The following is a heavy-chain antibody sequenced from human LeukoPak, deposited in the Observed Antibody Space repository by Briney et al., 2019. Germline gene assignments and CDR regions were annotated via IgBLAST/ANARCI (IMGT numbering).Heavy chain of an antibody. V-gene: IGHV4-39*01. D-gene: IGHD5-18*01. Sequence: SETLSLTCTVSGGSIGSSSYYWGWIRQPPGKGREWIGSIYYSGSTYYNPSLKSRVTISVDTSKNQFSLKLSSVTAAHTAVYYCAQTIQLWFPFDYWGQGTLVTVSS. CDR1: GGSIGSSSYY. J-gene: IGHJ4*02. CDR2: IYYSGST. CDR3: AQTIQLWFPFDY.